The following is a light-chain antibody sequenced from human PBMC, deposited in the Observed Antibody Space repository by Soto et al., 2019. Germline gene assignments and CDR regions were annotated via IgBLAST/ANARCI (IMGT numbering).Light chain of an antibody. J-gene: IGKJ2*01. V-gene: IGKV3-15*01. CDR2: GAS. CDR3: QQYIDWPYT. Sequence: EIVMTQSPATLSVSPGERATLSCRASQSVSSNLAWYQQKPGQAPRLLIYGASTRATGIPDRFSGSGSGTEFTLTISSLQSEDFAVYYCQQYIDWPYTFGQGTKLEIK. CDR1: QSVSSN.